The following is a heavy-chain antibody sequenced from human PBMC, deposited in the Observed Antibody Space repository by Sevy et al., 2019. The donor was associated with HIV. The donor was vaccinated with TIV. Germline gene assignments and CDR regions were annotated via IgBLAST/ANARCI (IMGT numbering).Heavy chain of an antibody. V-gene: IGHV3-7*03. D-gene: IGHD2-8*01. CDR1: GFTFSDSW. CDR2: INQDGSVI. Sequence: GGSLRLSCTASGFTFSDSWMHWVRQAPGKGLEWLANINQDGSVIYYADSVKGRFTISRDNSRNSVFLQMSSLRAWDTATYYCARAVGKDGAYWGQGTLVTVSS. J-gene: IGHJ4*02. CDR3: ARAVGKDGAY.